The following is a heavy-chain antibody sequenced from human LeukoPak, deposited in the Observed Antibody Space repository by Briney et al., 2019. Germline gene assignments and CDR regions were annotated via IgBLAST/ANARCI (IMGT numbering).Heavy chain of an antibody. Sequence: GASVKVSCKASGYTFTNYGISWVRQAPGQGLEWMGWISAYNGNTNYAQKLQGRVTMTTDTSTSTAYMELRSLRSDDTAVYYCAREDTAMVTNYFDYWGQGTLVTVSS. CDR1: GYTFTNYG. J-gene: IGHJ4*02. CDR3: AREDTAMVTNYFDY. CDR2: ISAYNGNT. V-gene: IGHV1-18*01. D-gene: IGHD5-18*01.